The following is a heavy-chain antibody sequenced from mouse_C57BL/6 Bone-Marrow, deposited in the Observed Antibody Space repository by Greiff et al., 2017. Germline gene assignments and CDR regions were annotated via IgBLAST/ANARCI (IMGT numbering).Heavy chain of an antibody. CDR1: GFNIKDYY. CDR2: IDPEDGDT. J-gene: IGHJ2*01. V-gene: IGHV14-1*01. CDR3: TTAATTKRPFDY. Sequence: VQLKQSGAELVRPGASVKLSCTASGFNIKDYYMHWVKQRPEQGLEWIGRIDPEDGDTEYAPKFQGKATMTADTSSNTAYLQLSSLTSEDTAVYYCTTAATTKRPFDYWGQGTTLTVSS. D-gene: IGHD1-1*01.